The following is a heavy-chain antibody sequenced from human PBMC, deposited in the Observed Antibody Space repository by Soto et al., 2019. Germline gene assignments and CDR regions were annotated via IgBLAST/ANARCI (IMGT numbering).Heavy chain of an antibody. J-gene: IGHJ3*02. D-gene: IGHD5-12*01. V-gene: IGHV3-33*01. CDR2: IWYDGSNK. Sequence: QVQLVESGGGVVQPGRSLRLSCAASGFTFSSYGMHWVRQAPGKGLEWVAVIWYDGSNKYYADSVKGRFTISRDNSKNTLYLQMNRLRAEDTAVYYCARGRGYSGYDEAFDIWGQGTMVTVSS. CDR1: GFTFSSYG. CDR3: ARGRGYSGYDEAFDI.